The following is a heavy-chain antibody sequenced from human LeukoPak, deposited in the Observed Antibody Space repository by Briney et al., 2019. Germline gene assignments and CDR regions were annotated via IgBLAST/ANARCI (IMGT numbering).Heavy chain of an antibody. J-gene: IGHJ4*02. CDR3: ACLRGPSDY. V-gene: IGHV3-21*01. Sequence: GGSLRLSCAASEFTFSVYTINWVRQAPGKGLEWVSSISSSSNYIYYADSVKGRFTISRDNTKNSLYLQMDSLTADDTAVYFCACLRGPSDYWGQGTLVTVSS. D-gene: IGHD4-17*01. CDR1: EFTFSVYT. CDR2: ISSSSNYI.